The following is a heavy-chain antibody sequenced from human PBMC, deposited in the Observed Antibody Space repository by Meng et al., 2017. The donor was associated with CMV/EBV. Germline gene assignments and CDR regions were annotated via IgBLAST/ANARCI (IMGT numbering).Heavy chain of an antibody. CDR1: GYTFTSYD. Sequence: SVKVSCKASGYTFTSYDINWVRQAPGQGLEWMGRIIPILGIANYAQKFQGRVTITANKSTSTAYMELSSLRSEDTAVYYCARDWDAILYCSSTSCYFGGTQSFYYYGMDVWGQGTTVTVSS. V-gene: IGHV1-69*04. CDR2: IIPILGIA. CDR3: ARDWDAILYCSSTSCYFGGTQSFYYYGMDV. D-gene: IGHD2-2*01. J-gene: IGHJ6*02.